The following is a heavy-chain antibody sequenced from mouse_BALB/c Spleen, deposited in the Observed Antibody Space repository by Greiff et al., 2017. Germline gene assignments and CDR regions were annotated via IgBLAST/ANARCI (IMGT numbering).Heavy chain of an antibody. CDR3: ASAYYAMDY. J-gene: IGHJ4*01. CDR1: GYTFTSYW. V-gene: IGHV1-7*01. CDR2: INPSTGYT. Sequence: QVQLKESGAELAKPGASVKMSCKASGYTFTSYWMHWVKQRPGQGLEWIGYINPSTGYTEYNQKFKDKATLTADKSSSTAYMQLSSLTSEDSAVYYCASAYYAMDYWGQGTSVTVSS.